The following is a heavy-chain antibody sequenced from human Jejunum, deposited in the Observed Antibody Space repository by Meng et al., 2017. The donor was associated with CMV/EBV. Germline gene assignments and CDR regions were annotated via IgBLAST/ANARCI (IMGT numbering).Heavy chain of an antibody. J-gene: IGHJ6*02. D-gene: IGHD4-17*01. CDR1: GASINDYY. CDR3: GRVNGDYYYAMDV. Sequence: VSGASINDYYWGWIRQPPGKGPEWIGYIYYSGSTTCNPSLTSRVTISLDRSKKHFSLTVRSVTAADTAVYYCGRVNGDYYYAMDVWGHGTTVTVSS. V-gene: IGHV4-59*01. CDR2: IYYSGST.